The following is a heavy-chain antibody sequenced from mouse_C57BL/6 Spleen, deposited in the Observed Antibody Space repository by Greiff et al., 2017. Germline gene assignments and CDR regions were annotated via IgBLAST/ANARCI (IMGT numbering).Heavy chain of an antibody. V-gene: IGHV1-55*01. CDR2: IYPGSGST. CDR1: GYTFTSYW. Sequence: QVQLQQSGAELVKPGASVKMSCKASGYTFTSYWITWVKQRPGQGLEWIGDIYPGSGSTKYNEKFKSKATLTVDTSSSTAYMQLSSLTSEDSAVYDCARWNGWYFDVRGTGTTVTVTS. D-gene: IGHD1-1*01. J-gene: IGHJ1*03. CDR3: ARWNGWYFDV.